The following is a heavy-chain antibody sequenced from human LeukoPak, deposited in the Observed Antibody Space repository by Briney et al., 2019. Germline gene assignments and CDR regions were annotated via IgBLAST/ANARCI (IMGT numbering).Heavy chain of an antibody. V-gene: IGHV4-59*08. D-gene: IGHD5-12*01. Sequence: SETLSLTCSVSAGSISTYYWSWIRQPPGKGLERIGYISYSGTTNYNPSLKSRVTLSVDTSQNQLSLRLTSMTAADMAVYYCARHATGYDPFDFWGQGTLVIVSS. CDR2: ISYSGTT. CDR3: ARHATGYDPFDF. J-gene: IGHJ4*02. CDR1: AGSISTYY.